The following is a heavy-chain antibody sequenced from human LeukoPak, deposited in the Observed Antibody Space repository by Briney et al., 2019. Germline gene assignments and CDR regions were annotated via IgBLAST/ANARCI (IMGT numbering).Heavy chain of an antibody. D-gene: IGHD3-16*01. CDR1: GGSISSSSYY. CDR3: ARDLIQSALGDFQH. J-gene: IGHJ1*01. V-gene: IGHV4-39*07. CDR2: IYYSGST. Sequence: PSETLSLTCTVSGGSISSSSYYWGWIRQPPGKGLGWIGSIYYSGSTYYNPSLKSRVTISVDTSKNQFSLKLSSVTAADTAVYYCARDLIQSALGDFQHWGQGTLVTVSS.